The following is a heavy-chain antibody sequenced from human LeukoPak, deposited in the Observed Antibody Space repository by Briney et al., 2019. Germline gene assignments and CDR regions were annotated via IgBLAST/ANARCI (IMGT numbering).Heavy chain of an antibody. CDR2: ISSSSSYI. CDR1: GFTLSSYA. V-gene: IGHV3-21*01. D-gene: IGHD4-17*01. CDR3: ARDSTSYGDYTAFDI. Sequence: PGGSLRLSCAASGFTLSSYAMSWVRQAPGKGLEWVSSISSSSSYIYYADSVKGRFTISRDNAKNSLYLQMNSLRAEDTAVYYCARDSTSYGDYTAFDIWGQGTMVTVSS. J-gene: IGHJ3*02.